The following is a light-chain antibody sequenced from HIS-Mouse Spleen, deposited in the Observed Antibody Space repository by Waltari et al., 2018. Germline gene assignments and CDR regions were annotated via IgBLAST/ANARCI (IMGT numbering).Light chain of an antibody. J-gene: IGLJ1*01. V-gene: IGLV2-14*03. CDR1: SSDVGVYNY. Sequence: QSALTQPASVSGSPGQSITISCTGTSSDVGVYNYVSRYQQHPGKAPKLMIYDVSNRPSGVSKRCAGSKSGNTASLTISGLQAEDEADYYCSSYTSSSTYVFGTGTKVTVL. CDR3: SSYTSSSTYV. CDR2: DVS.